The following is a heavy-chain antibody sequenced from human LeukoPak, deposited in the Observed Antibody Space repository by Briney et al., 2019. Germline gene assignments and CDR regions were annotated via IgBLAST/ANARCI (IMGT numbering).Heavy chain of an antibody. CDR2: IDGSGSS. Sequence: PSETLSLTCTVSGYSISSGYLWGWIRQPPGKGLEWIGSIDGSGSSYYNPSLKSRVTISVDTSRNQFSLKMTSVTAADTAVYYCARSSGDAILTGPDDAFDIWGQGTMVTVSS. CDR1: GYSISSGYL. V-gene: IGHV4-38-2*02. J-gene: IGHJ3*02. CDR3: ARSSGDAILTGPDDAFDI. D-gene: IGHD3-9*01.